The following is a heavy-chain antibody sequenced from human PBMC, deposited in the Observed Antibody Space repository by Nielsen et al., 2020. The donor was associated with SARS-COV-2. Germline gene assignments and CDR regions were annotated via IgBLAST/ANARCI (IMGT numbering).Heavy chain of an antibody. V-gene: IGHV3-74*01. CDR1: GFTLSRYW. CDR3: ARDLYYDSSGFDY. D-gene: IGHD3-22*01. CDR2: ITSDGSST. Sequence: GESLKISCAASGFTLSRYWMHWVRQAPGKGLEWVSRITSDGSSTSYADSAKGRFTISRDNAKNTLYLQMNSLRAEDTAVYYCARDLYYDSSGFDYWGQGTLVTVSS. J-gene: IGHJ4*02.